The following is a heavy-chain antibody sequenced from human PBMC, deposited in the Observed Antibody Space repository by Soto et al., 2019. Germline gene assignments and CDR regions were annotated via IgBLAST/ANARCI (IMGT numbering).Heavy chain of an antibody. Sequence: SETLSLTCTVSGGSISNYYWSWIRQAPGKGLEWIGYVYYSGSTNYNPSLKSRVTISVDTSKNRFSLKLSSVTAADTAVYYCARYPETHGFWSGSSFDSWGQGTLVTVSS. V-gene: IGHV4-59*01. CDR2: VYYSGST. CDR1: GGSISNYY. CDR3: ARYPETHGFWSGSSFDS. J-gene: IGHJ4*02. D-gene: IGHD3-3*01.